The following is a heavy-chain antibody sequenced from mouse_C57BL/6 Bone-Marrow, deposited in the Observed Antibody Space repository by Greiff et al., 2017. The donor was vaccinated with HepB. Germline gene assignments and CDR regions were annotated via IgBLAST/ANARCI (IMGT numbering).Heavy chain of an antibody. CDR3: ARGELGFAY. V-gene: IGHV1-61*01. D-gene: IGHD4-1*01. J-gene: IGHJ3*01. Sequence: QVQLQQPGAELVRPGSSVKLSCKASGYTFTSYWMDWVKQRPGQGLEWIGNIYPSDSETNYNQKFKDKATLTVDKSSSTAYMQLSSLTSEDSAVYYSARGELGFAYWGQGTLVTVSA. CDR1: GYTFTSYW. CDR2: IYPSDSET.